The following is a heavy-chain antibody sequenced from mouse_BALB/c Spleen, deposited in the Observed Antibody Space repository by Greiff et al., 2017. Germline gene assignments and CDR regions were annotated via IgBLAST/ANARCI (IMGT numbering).Heavy chain of an antibody. J-gene: IGHJ2*01. D-gene: IGHD2-14*01. V-gene: IGHV1S127*01. CDR1: GYTFTSYW. Sequence: QVQLQQPGAELVKPGASVKMSCKASGYTFTSYWMHWVKQRPGQGLEWIGVIDPSDSYTSYNQKFKGKATLTVDTSSSTAYMQLSSLTSEDSAVYYCTGYRYEFAYWGQGTTLTVSS. CDR3: TGYRYEFAY. CDR2: IDPSDSYT.